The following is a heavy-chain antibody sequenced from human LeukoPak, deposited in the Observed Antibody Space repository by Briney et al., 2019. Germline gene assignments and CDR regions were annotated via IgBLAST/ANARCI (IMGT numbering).Heavy chain of an antibody. CDR3: ASTEGDSSGYWFDP. V-gene: IGHV4-59*13. Sequence: SETLSLTCTVSGVSITTYYWSWIRQPPGKGLEWIGYIYHSGSTNYNPSLKSRVTISVDTSKNQFSLKLSSVTAADTAVYYCASTEGDSSGYWFDPWGQGTLVTVSS. J-gene: IGHJ5*02. D-gene: IGHD3-22*01. CDR2: IYHSGST. CDR1: GVSITTYY.